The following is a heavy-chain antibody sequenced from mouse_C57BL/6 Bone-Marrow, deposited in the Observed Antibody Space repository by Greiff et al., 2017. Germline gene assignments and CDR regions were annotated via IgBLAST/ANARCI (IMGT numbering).Heavy chain of an antibody. D-gene: IGHD1-1*01. CDR3: ARGYGSSPYYAMDY. CDR1: GYTFTSYT. CDR2: INPSSGYT. V-gene: IGHV1-4*01. Sequence: VKLQQSGAELARPGASVKMSCKASGYTFTSYTMHWVKQRPGQGLEWIGYINPSSGYTKYNQKFKDKATLTADKSSSTAYMQLSSLTSEDSAVYYCARGYGSSPYYAMDYWGQGTSVTVSS. J-gene: IGHJ4*01.